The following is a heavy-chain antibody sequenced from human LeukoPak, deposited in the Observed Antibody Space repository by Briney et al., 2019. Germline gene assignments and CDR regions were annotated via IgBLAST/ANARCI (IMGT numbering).Heavy chain of an antibody. J-gene: IGHJ5*02. CDR2: TYYRSKWYA. CDR1: GDSVSSNSAA. CDR3: ARDGSSGLSNNWFDP. V-gene: IGHV6-1*01. D-gene: IGHD6-19*01. Sequence: QTLSLTCAISGDSVSSNSAAWNWIRHSPSRGLEWLGRTYYRSKWYADYAVSVTGRITINPDTSKNQVSLQLNSVTPEDTAMYYCARDGSSGLSNNWFDPWGQGTLVTVSS.